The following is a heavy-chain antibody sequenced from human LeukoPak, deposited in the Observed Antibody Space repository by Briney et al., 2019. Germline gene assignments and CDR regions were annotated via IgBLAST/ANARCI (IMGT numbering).Heavy chain of an antibody. CDR2: IYHSGST. CDR3: AGMGYYYYGMDV. V-gene: IGHV4-30-2*01. D-gene: IGHD2-8*01. CDR1: GGSISSGGYS. Sequence: SETLSLTCAVSGGSISSGGYSWSWIRQPPGKGLEWIGFIYHSGSTYYNPSLKSRVTISVDRSKNQFSLKLSSVTAADTAVYYCAGMGYYYYGMDVWGQGTTVTVSS. J-gene: IGHJ6*02.